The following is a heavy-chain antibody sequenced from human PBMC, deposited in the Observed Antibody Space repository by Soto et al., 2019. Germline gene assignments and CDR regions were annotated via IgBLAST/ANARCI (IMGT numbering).Heavy chain of an antibody. Sequence: QVQLVESGGGVVQPGRSLRLSCAASGFTFSSYGMHWVRQAPGKGLEWVAVISYDGSNKYYADSVKGRFTISRDNSKNTLYLQMNSLRAEDTAVYYCAKDSYSSSDTDAFDIWGQGTMVTVSS. J-gene: IGHJ3*02. D-gene: IGHD6-6*01. V-gene: IGHV3-30*18. CDR2: ISYDGSNK. CDR1: GFTFSSYG. CDR3: AKDSYSSSDTDAFDI.